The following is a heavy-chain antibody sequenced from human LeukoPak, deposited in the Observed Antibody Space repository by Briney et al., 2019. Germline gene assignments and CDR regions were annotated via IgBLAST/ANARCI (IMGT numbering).Heavy chain of an antibody. J-gene: IGHJ4*02. CDR1: GFSISSGFY. D-gene: IGHD4-17*01. V-gene: IGHV4-38-2*02. Sequence: TSETLSLTCTVSGFSISSGFYWGWIRQPPGKGLEWIGTIHGGGSTNYNPSLKSRVTISVDTSKNQFSLNLSSVTVADTAIYYCARVYIYGRSYFDYWGQGTLVTVSS. CDR3: ARVYIYGRSYFDY. CDR2: IHGGGST.